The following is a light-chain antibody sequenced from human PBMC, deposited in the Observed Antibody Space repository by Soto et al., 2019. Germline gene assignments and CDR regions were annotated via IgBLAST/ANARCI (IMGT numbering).Light chain of an antibody. CDR2: EVS. J-gene: IGLJ2*01. Sequence: QSALTQPPSASGSPGQSVTISCTGTSSDVGGYNYVSWYQQHPGKAPKLMIYEVSKRPSGVPDCFSGSKSGNTASLTVSGLQAEDEADYYCSSYAGSNNFGVVFGGGTQLTVL. CDR1: SSDVGGYNY. V-gene: IGLV2-8*01. CDR3: SSYAGSNNFGVV.